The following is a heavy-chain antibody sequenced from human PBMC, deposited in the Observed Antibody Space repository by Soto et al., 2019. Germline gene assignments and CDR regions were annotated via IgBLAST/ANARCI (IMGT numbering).Heavy chain of an antibody. Sequence: SETLSLTCTVSGGSISSYYWSWIRQPPGKGLEWIGYIYYSGSTNYNPSLKSRVTISVDTSKNQFSLKLSSVTAADTAVYYCARVLPSSSWFDYWGQGTLVTVSS. CDR1: GGSISSYY. D-gene: IGHD6-13*01. J-gene: IGHJ4*02. CDR3: ARVLPSSSWFDY. V-gene: IGHV4-59*01. CDR2: IYYSGST.